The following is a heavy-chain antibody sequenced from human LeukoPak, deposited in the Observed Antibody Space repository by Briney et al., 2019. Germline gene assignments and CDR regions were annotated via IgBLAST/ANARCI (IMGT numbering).Heavy chain of an antibody. Sequence: PGGAPRLSCAAPGFTLRDYYMSWIRPAPGEGLGGVSYISSSGSTIYYADSVKGRFTISRDNAKNSLYLQMNSLRAEDTAVYYCARPYCSGGSCYLDYWGQGTLVTVSS. CDR1: GFTLRDYY. CDR3: ARPYCSGGSCYLDY. D-gene: IGHD2-15*01. J-gene: IGHJ4*02. V-gene: IGHV3-11*04. CDR2: ISSSGSTI.